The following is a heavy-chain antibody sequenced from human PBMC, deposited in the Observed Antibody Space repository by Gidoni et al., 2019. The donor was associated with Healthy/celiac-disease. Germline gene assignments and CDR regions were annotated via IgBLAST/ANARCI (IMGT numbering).Heavy chain of an antibody. CDR1: GFTFSSYA. Sequence: QVQLVESGGGVVQPGRSLRLSCAASGFTFSSYAMHWVRQAPGKGLEWVAVISYDGSNKYYADSVKGRFTISRDNSKNTLYLQMNSLRAEDTAVYYCARDRHPIGSGWYPGGYYYGMDVWGQGTTVTVSS. CDR3: ARDRHPIGSGWYPGGYYYGMDV. J-gene: IGHJ6*02. D-gene: IGHD6-19*01. CDR2: ISYDGSNK. V-gene: IGHV3-30-3*01.